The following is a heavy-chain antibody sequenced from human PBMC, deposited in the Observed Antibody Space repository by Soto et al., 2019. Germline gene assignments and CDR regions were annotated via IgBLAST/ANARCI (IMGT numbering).Heavy chain of an antibody. J-gene: IGHJ6*02. CDR2: IYYSGST. Sequence: PSETVSLTCTVSGGSISSSSYYWGWIRQPPGKGLEWIGSIYYSGSTYYNPSLKSRVTISVDTSKNQFSLKLSSVTAADTAVYYCASIGYYDFWSGSPVGYYYGMDVWGQGTTVTVSS. D-gene: IGHD3-3*01. CDR1: GGSISSSSYY. CDR3: ASIGYYDFWSGSPVGYYYGMDV. V-gene: IGHV4-39*01.